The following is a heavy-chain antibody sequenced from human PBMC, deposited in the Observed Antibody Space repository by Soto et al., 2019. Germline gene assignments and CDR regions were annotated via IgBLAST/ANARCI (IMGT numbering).Heavy chain of an antibody. CDR1: GGSISSSSYY. CDR3: ARHTTGLRPNYFDY. J-gene: IGHJ4*02. V-gene: IGHV4-39*01. Sequence: QLQLQESGPGLVKPSETLSLTCTVSGGSISSSSYYWGWIRQPPGKGLEWIGSIYYSGSTYYNPSLKRRVTISAVTSKTQYSLKLSSVTAADTAVYYCARHTTGLRPNYFDYWGQGTLVTVSS. D-gene: IGHD4-17*01. CDR2: IYYSGST.